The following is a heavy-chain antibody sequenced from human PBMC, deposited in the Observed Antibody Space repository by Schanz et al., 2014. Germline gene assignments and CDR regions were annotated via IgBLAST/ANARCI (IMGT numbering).Heavy chain of an antibody. D-gene: IGHD3-10*01. CDR2: INSVGSNT. CDR3: AKGRFGELSAFDI. Sequence: VQLVQSGGGLVQPGGSLRLSCAASGFTFSSHWMHWVRQDPGKGLVWVARINSVGSNTDYADSVTGRFTISRDNAKNTLYLQMNSLRAEDTAVYYCAKGRFGELSAFDIWGRGTMVTVSS. CDR1: GFTFSSHW. V-gene: IGHV3-74*01. J-gene: IGHJ3*02.